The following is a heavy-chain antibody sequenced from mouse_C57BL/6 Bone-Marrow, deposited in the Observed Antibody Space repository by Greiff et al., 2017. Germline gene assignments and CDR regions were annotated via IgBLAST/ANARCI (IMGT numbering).Heavy chain of an antibody. CDR3: ARSYDYDDYTMDY. CDR1: GYTFTNYW. J-gene: IGHJ4*01. CDR2: MHPNGGSP. V-gene: IGHV1-64*01. D-gene: IGHD2-4*01. Sequence: QVQLQQPGAELVKPGASVKLSCKASGYTFTNYWMHWVKQRPGPGLEWIGMMHPNGGSPDYNEKFKGEATLSVDKSSRTAYMELSSLTSEDSAVYYCARSYDYDDYTMDYWGQGTSVTVSS.